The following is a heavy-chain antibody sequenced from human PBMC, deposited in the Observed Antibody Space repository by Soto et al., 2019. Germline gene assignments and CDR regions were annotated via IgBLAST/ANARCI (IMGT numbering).Heavy chain of an antibody. Sequence: GGSLRLSCAASGFTLSSYGMHWVRQAPGKGLEWVAVIWYDGSNKYYADSVKGRFTISRDNSKNTLYLQMNSLRAEDTAVYYCARDPSPHYYGSGSYWFDYWGQGTLVTVSS. V-gene: IGHV3-33*01. CDR3: ARDPSPHYYGSGSYWFDY. CDR2: IWYDGSNK. CDR1: GFTLSSYG. D-gene: IGHD3-10*01. J-gene: IGHJ4*02.